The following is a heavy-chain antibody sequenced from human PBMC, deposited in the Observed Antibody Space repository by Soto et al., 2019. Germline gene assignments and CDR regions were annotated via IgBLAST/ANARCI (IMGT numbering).Heavy chain of an antibody. D-gene: IGHD2-2*01. CDR2: IYSGGST. CDR1: GFTVSSNY. J-gene: IGHJ4*02. V-gene: IGHV3-66*01. CDR3: AGDVVVVPAAPGY. Sequence: GGSLRLSCAASGFTVSSNYMSWVRQAPGKGLEWVSVIYSGGSTYYADSVKGRFTISRDNSKNTLYLQMNSLRAEDTAVYYCAGDVVVVPAAPGYWGQGTLVTVSS.